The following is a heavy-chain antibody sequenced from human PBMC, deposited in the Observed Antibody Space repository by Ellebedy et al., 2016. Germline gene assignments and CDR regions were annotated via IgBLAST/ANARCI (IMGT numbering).Heavy chain of an antibody. D-gene: IGHD7-27*01. V-gene: IGHV4-34*01. J-gene: IGHJ3*02. CDR1: GGSFSGYY. CDR3: ASGLTGGAFDI. CDR2: INHSGST. Sequence: SETLSLTXAVYGGSFSGYYWSWIRQPPGKGLEWIGEINHSGSTNYNPSLKSRVTISVDTSKNQFSLKLSSVTAADTAVYYCASGLTGGAFDIWGQGTMVTVSS.